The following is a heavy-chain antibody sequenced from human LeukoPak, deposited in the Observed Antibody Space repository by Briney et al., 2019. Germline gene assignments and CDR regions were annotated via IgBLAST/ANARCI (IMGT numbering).Heavy chain of an antibody. D-gene: IGHD3-16*01. CDR1: GDSVSSNSAA. CDR3: ARKSGGPFDY. V-gene: IGHV6-1*01. CDR2: TYYRSKWYN. J-gene: IGHJ4*02. Sequence: SQTLSLTCAISGDSVSSNSAAWNWITQSPSIDLEGLGRTYYRSKWYNDYAVSVKSRIILNADTSKSQFSLQLNSVTPEDTAVYYCARKSGGPFDYWGQGTLVTVSS.